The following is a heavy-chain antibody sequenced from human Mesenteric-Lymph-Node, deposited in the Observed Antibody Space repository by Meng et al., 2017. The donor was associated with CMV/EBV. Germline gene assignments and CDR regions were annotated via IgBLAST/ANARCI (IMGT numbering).Heavy chain of an antibody. V-gene: IGHV4-34*01. J-gene: IGHJ3*02. Sequence: SETLSLTCAVYGGSFSGYYWSWIRQPPGKGLEWIGEINHSGSTNYNPSLKSRVTISVDTSKNQFSLKLSSVTAADTAVYYCARGRSSNTHDAFDIWGQGTMVTVSS. CDR2: INHSGST. CDR1: GGSFSGYY. D-gene: IGHD2-15*01. CDR3: ARGRSSNTHDAFDI.